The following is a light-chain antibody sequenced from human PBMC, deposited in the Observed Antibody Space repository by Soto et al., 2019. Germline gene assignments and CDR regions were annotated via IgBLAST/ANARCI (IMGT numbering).Light chain of an antibody. CDR3: HQTYIMPPIT. CDR1: QNVKSY. CDR2: AAY. V-gene: IGKV1-39*01. Sequence: DIQMTQSPSSLSASVGDRVTITCRTSQNVKSYLNWYQHKPGKAPSLLIYAAYSLKSGVPSRFSGSGSGTEFTLTIRNVQPEDFATYYGHQTYIMPPITFGQGTRLDI. J-gene: IGKJ5*01.